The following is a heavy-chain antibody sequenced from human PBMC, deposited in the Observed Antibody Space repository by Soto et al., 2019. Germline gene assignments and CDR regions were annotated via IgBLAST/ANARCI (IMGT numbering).Heavy chain of an antibody. J-gene: IGHJ5*02. D-gene: IGHD2-15*01. CDR3: AKAYCSGGTCYWFDX. V-gene: IGHV1-69*13. CDR1: GGTFSSYA. Sequence: SVKVSCKASGGTFSSYAISWVRQAPGQGLEWMGVIIPLFGTANYAQKFQGRVTITADESTSTAYMELSSLRSEDTAVYYRAKAYCSGGTCYWFDXWGQGTLVTVSX. CDR2: IIPLFGTA.